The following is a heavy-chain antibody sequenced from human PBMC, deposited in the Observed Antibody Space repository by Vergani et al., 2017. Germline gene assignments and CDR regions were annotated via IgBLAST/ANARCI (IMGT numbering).Heavy chain of an antibody. V-gene: IGHV3-23*04. Sequence: EVQLVESGGGLVQPGGSLRLSCAASGFTFSSYAMSWVGQAPGKGLEWVSAISVSGDNTYYADYVKGRFTISRDNSNNTLYLQMTSLRAEDTAVYYCARPDPNGSGSVRCFDPWGQGTLVTVSS. D-gene: IGHD3-10*01. J-gene: IGHJ5*02. CDR1: GFTFSSYA. CDR2: ISVSGDNT. CDR3: ARPDPNGSGSVRCFDP.